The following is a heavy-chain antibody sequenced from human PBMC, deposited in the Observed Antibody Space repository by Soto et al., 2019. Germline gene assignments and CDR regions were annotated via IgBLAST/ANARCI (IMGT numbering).Heavy chain of an antibody. CDR3: ALALGPTKGLDY. CDR1: GASTVSHYH. CDR2: IFNSGTT. D-gene: IGHD1-26*01. V-gene: IGHV4-31*02. Sequence: LSLTCSVSGASTVSHYHWTWIRQPPGKGLEWMGYIFNSGTTFYNPSLTSRLSISMDTSGNHFSLELRSVTAADTAVYYCALALGPTKGLDYWGQGSLVTVSS. J-gene: IGHJ4*02.